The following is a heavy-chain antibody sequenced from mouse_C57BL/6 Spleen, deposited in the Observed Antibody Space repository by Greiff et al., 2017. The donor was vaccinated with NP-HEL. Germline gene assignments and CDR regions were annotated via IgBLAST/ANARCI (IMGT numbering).Heavy chain of an antibody. CDR3: ARSAPWLLRAMDY. CDR2: IDPSDSET. D-gene: IGHD2-3*01. CDR1: GYTFTSYW. J-gene: IGHJ4*01. Sequence: QVQLQQPGAELVRPGSSVKLSCKASGYTFTSYWMHWVKQRPIQGLEWIGNIDPSDSETHYNQKFKDKATLTVDKSSSTAYMQLSSLTSEDSAVYYCARSAPWLLRAMDYWGQGTSVTVSS. V-gene: IGHV1-52*01.